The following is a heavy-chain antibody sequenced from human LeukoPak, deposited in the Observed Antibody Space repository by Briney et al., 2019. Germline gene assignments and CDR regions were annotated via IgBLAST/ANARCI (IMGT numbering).Heavy chain of an antibody. J-gene: IGHJ4*02. CDR1: GYTFTSYD. CDR3: ASEVQLERRGFDY. Sequence: GASVKVSCKASGYTFTSYDINWVRQATGQGLEWMGWMNPNSGNTGYAQKFQGRVTMTRNTSISTAYMELSSLRSEHTAVYYCASEVQLERRGFDYWGQGTLVTVSS. CDR2: MNPNSGNT. D-gene: IGHD1-1*01. V-gene: IGHV1-8*01.